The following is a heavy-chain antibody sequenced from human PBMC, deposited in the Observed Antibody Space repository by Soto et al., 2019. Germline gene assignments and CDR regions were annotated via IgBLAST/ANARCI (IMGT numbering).Heavy chain of an antibody. D-gene: IGHD3-3*01. Sequence: ASVKVSCKASGYTFTSYGIGWVRQAPGQGLEWMGWISAYNGNTNYAQKLQGRVTMTTDTSTSTAYMELRSLRSDDTAVYYCARDPGRYDFWSGFPYMDVWGKGTTVTVSS. CDR1: GYTFTSYG. J-gene: IGHJ6*03. CDR3: ARDPGRYDFWSGFPYMDV. CDR2: ISAYNGNT. V-gene: IGHV1-18*01.